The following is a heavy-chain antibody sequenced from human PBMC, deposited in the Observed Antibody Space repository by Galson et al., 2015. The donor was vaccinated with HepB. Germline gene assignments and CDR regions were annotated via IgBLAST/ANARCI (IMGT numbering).Heavy chain of an antibody. Sequence: SLRLSCAASGFTFSSYGMHWVRQAPGKGLEWVAVIWYDGSNKYYADSVKGRFTISRDNSKNSLYLQKNSLRTEDTALYYCAKENYEILTGYYNYYFDYWGQGTLVTVSS. CDR1: GFTFSSYG. J-gene: IGHJ4*02. D-gene: IGHD3-9*01. CDR3: AKENYEILTGYYNYYFDY. CDR2: IWYDGSNK. V-gene: IGHV3-33*03.